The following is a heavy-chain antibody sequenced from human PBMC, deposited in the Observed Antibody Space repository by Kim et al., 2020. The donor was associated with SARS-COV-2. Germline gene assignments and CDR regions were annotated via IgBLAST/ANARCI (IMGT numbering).Heavy chain of an antibody. Sequence: GESLKISCKGSGYSFTSYWISWVRQMPGKGLEWMGRIDPSDTYTNYSPSFQGHVTISADKSISTAYLQWSSLKASDTAMYYCSRRRSTVTSYYYYGMDVWGQGTKVTVSS. J-gene: IGHJ6*02. D-gene: IGHD4-4*01. V-gene: IGHV5-10-1*01. CDR1: GYSFTSYW. CDR3: SRRRSTVTSYYYYGMDV. CDR2: IDPSDTYT.